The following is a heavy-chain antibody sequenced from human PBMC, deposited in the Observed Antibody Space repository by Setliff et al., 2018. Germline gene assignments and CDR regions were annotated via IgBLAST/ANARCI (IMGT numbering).Heavy chain of an antibody. CDR2: IYPGDSDT. D-gene: IGHD2-2*01. Sequence: PGESLKISCKASGYIFTNYWIGWMRQMPGKGLEWMGVIYPGDSDTRYSPSFQGQVTISADKSINTAYLQWSSLKASDTAIYYCTRHEDRNKCTSSSCYRENDAFDVWGQGAMVTVSS. V-gene: IGHV5-51*01. CDR1: GYIFTNYW. J-gene: IGHJ3*01. CDR3: TRHEDRNKCTSSSCYRENDAFDV.